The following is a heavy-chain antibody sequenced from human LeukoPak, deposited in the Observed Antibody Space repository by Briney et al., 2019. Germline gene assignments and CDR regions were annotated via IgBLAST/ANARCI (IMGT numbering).Heavy chain of an antibody. CDR2: INPNSGGT. J-gene: IGHJ4*02. D-gene: IGHD3-10*01. CDR1: GYTFTSYY. V-gene: IGHV1-2*02. CDR3: ARDSGERGSGSYLIAY. Sequence: ASVKVSCKASGYTFTSYYMHWVRQAPGQGLEWMGWINPNSGGTNYAQKFQGRATMTRDTSISTAYMELSRLRSDDTAVYYCARDSGERGSGSYLIAYWGQGTLVTVSS.